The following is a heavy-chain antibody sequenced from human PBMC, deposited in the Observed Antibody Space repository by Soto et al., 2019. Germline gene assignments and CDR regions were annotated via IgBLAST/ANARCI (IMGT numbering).Heavy chain of an antibody. J-gene: IGHJ2*01. V-gene: IGHV4-4*02. CDR2: IYHSGST. CDR3: AQWLGQYWYFDL. Sequence: QVQLQESGPGLVKPSGTLSLTCAVSSGSISSSNWWSWVRQPPGKGLEWIGEIYHSGSTNYNPSLKSRVTISVDKSTNQFSLKLSSVTAADTAVYYCAQWLGQYWYFDLWGRGTLVTVSS. D-gene: IGHD6-19*01. CDR1: SGSISSSNW.